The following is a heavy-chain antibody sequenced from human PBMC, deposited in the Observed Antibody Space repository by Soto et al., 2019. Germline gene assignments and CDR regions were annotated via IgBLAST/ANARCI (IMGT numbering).Heavy chain of an antibody. CDR2: INHSGST. CDR1: GGSFSGYY. V-gene: IGHV4-34*01. J-gene: IGHJ3*02. CDR3: ARRRFGVVIGRRAFDI. Sequence: PSETLSLTCAVYGGSFSGYYWSWIRQPPGKGLGWIGEINHSGSTNYNPSLKSRVTISVDTSKNQFSLKLSSVTAADTAVYYCARRRFGVVIGRRAFDIWGQGTMVT. D-gene: IGHD3-3*01.